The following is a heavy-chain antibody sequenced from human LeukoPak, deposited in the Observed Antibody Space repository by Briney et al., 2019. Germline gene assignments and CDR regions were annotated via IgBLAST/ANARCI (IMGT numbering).Heavy chain of an antibody. CDR2: IYYRGST. CDR1: GYSISSCGYY. V-gene: IGHV4-31*03. CDR3: ARDGRQLALDY. J-gene: IGHJ4*02. D-gene: IGHD6-13*01. Sequence: SQTLSLTCTVSGYSISSCGYYWSWIRQHPGKGLEWIGYIYYRGSTSSNPSLKSRVTFSVDTSKNQFSLKLSSVTAADTALYYCARDGRQLALDYWGQGTLVTVSS.